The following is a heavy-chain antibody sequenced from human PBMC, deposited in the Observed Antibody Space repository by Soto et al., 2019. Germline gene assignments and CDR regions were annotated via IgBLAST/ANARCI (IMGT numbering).Heavy chain of an antibody. D-gene: IGHD6-19*01. CDR2: ISGSGGST. V-gene: IGHV3-23*01. J-gene: IGHJ4*02. CDR1: GFTFSSYA. CDR3: AKDEQWLATCGAFDY. Sequence: PGGSLRLSCAASGFTFSSYAMSWVRQAPGKGLEWVSAISGSGGSTYYADSVKGRFTISRDNSKNTLYLQMNSLRAEDAAVYYCAKDEQWLATCGAFDYWGQGTLVTVSS.